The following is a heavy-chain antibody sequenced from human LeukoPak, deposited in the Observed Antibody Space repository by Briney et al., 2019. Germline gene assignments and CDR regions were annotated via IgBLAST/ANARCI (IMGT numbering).Heavy chain of an antibody. CDR3: AKVGRGYSGYDPIDY. Sequence: GGSLRLSCAASGFTVSSNYMSWVRQAPGKGLEWVSVIYSGGSTYYADSVKGRFTISRDNSKNTLYLQMNSLRAEDTAVYYCAKVGRGYSGYDPIDYWGQGTLVTVSS. D-gene: IGHD5-12*01. V-gene: IGHV3-53*01. CDR2: IYSGGST. CDR1: GFTVSSNY. J-gene: IGHJ4*02.